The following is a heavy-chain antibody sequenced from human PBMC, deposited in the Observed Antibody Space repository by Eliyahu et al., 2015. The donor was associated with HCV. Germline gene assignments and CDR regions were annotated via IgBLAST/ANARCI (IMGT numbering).Heavy chain of an antibody. CDR2: IIPIFGTA. V-gene: IGHV1-69*01. J-gene: IGHJ1*01. CDR1: GGXFSSYA. CDR3: ARPPSSGMIVVAEYFQH. Sequence: QVQLVQSGAEVKKRGSSVKVSCKASGGXFSSYAISWVRQAPGQGLEWMGGIIPIFGTANYAQKFQGRVTITADESTSTAYMELSSLRSEDTAVYYCARPPSSGMIVVAEYFQHWGQGTLVTVSS. D-gene: IGHD3-22*01.